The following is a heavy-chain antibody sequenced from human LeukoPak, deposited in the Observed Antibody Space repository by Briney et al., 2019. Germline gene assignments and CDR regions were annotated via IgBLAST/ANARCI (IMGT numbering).Heavy chain of an antibody. V-gene: IGHV1-69*04. CDR2: ISAYNGNT. J-gene: IGHJ4*01. CDR1: GGTFSSYA. Sequence: SVKVSCKASGGTFSSYAISWVRQAPGQGLEWMGWISAYNGNTNYAQKLQGRVTITADKSTSTAYMELSSLRSEDTAVHYCAIRLRWDFDYWGQGSLVTVSS. CDR3: AIRLRWDFDY. D-gene: IGHD4-23*01.